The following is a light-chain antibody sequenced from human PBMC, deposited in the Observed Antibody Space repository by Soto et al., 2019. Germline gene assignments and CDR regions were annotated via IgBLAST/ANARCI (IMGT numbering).Light chain of an antibody. J-gene: IGKJ1*01. CDR2: GAS. CDR1: QFIISNY. Sequence: EIVLTQSPGTLSLSPGDRATLSCRASQFIISNYLAWYQQKPGQPPRLLIFGASSSATDIPDRFSGSGSGTDFTLPISILEPAAFAVYYCQQYGGSLRPFGHGTRVDIK. CDR3: QQYGGSLRP. V-gene: IGKV3-20*01.